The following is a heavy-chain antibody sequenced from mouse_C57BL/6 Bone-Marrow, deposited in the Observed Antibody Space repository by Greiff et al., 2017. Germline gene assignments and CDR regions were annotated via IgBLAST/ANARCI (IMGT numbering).Heavy chain of an antibody. D-gene: IGHD3-1*01. V-gene: IGHV2-2*01. J-gene: IGHJ4*01. Sequence: VQLQQSGPGLVQPSQSLYITCTASGFSLTSYGVHWVRQSPGKGLEWLGVIWSGGSTDSNAAFISRLSISKDNSKSQVFFKMHSLQADDTAVYYCAREDFGAMDYWGQGTSVTVSS. CDR3: AREDFGAMDY. CDR1: GFSLTSYG. CDR2: IWSGGST.